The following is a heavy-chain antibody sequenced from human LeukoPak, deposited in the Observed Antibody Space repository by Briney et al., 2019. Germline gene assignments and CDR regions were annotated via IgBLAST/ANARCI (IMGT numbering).Heavy chain of an antibody. J-gene: IGHJ4*02. CDR2: INPSGGST. D-gene: IGHD1-26*01. V-gene: IGHV1-46*01. CDR3: ATSETVGTTTGRRVLDY. Sequence: ASLKGSCKASLYTFITYYMHSVRQAPGDRLEWIGIINPSGGSTGYAEKFQGRVTMTRDTSTSTVYMELSSLRSEDTAVYYCATSETVGTTTGRRVLDYWGQGTLVTVSS. CDR1: LYTFITYY.